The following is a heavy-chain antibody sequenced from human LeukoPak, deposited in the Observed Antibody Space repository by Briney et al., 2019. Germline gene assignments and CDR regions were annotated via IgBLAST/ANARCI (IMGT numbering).Heavy chain of an antibody. Sequence: PGGSLRLSCAASGFTFSSYAMHWVRQAPGKGLEWVAVISYDGSNKYYADSVKGRFTISRDNSKNTLYLQMNSLRAEDTAVYYCARDNVGGYGPDYWGQGTLVTVSS. CDR2: ISYDGSNK. CDR3: ARDNVGGYGPDY. J-gene: IGHJ4*02. CDR1: GFTFSSYA. V-gene: IGHV3-30*04. D-gene: IGHD5-12*01.